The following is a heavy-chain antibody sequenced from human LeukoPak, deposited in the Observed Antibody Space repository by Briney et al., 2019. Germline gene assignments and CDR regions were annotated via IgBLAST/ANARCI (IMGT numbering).Heavy chain of an antibody. J-gene: IGHJ4*02. D-gene: IGHD3-22*01. CDR2: IYYSGST. Sequence: PSETLSLTCAVYGGSFSGYYWSWIRQPPGKGLEWIGSIYYSGSTYYNPSLKSRVTISVDTSKNQFSLKLTSVTAADTAVYYCARGGDYYDSSAYYDYWGQGTLVTVSS. CDR3: ARGGDYYDSSAYYDY. V-gene: IGHV4-34*01. CDR1: GGSFSGYY.